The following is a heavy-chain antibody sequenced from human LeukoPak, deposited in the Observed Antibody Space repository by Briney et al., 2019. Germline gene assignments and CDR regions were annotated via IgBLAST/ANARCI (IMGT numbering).Heavy chain of an antibody. CDR2: IWYDGSNK. V-gene: IGHV3-33*01. Sequence: GRSLRLSCAASGFTFSSYGMHWVRQAPGKGLEWVAVIWYDGSNKYYADSVKGRFTISRDNSKNTLYLQMNSRRAEDTAVYYCARGAYYYDSSGYFLDYWGQGTLVTVSS. CDR1: GFTFSSYG. D-gene: IGHD3-22*01. J-gene: IGHJ4*02. CDR3: ARGAYYYDSSGYFLDY.